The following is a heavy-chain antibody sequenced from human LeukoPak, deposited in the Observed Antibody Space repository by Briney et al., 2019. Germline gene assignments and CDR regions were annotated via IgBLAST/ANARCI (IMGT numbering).Heavy chain of an antibody. CDR3: ASDHAGSGWYDFDY. D-gene: IGHD6-19*01. V-gene: IGHV3-48*03. CDR2: ISSSGSTI. Sequence: GGSLRLSCAASGFTFSNYEMSWVRQAPGKGLEWVSYISSSGSTICYADSVKGRFTISRDNSKNTLYLQMNSLRAEDTAVYYCASDHAGSGWYDFDYWGQGTLVTVSS. CDR1: GFTFSNYE. J-gene: IGHJ4*02.